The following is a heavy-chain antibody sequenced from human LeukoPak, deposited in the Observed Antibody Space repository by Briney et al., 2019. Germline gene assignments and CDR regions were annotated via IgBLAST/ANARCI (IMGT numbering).Heavy chain of an antibody. V-gene: IGHV3-30*02. CDR1: GFTFSSYG. D-gene: IGHD3-10*01. CDR3: AKDPGTMVRGVARAFDI. CDR2: IRYDGSNK. J-gene: IGHJ3*02. Sequence: GGSLRLSCAASGFTFSSYGMHWVRQAPGKGREWVAFIRYDGSNKYYADSVKGRFTISRDNSKNTLYLQMNSLRAEDTAVYYCAKDPGTMVRGVARAFDIWGQGTMVTVSS.